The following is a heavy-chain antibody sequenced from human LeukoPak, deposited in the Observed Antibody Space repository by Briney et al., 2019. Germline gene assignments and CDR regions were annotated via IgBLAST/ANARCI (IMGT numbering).Heavy chain of an antibody. Sequence: PGGSLRLSCAASGFTFSSYTMTWVRQTPRKGLEWVSFISNSGSYIYYADSVKGRFTISRDNAKNSLYLQMNSLRAEDTAVYYCARDPGVVGVGAPADYYLYMDVWGKGTTVTVSS. J-gene: IGHJ6*03. D-gene: IGHD1-26*01. CDR1: GFTFSSYT. CDR2: ISNSGSYI. CDR3: ARDPGVVGVGAPADYYLYMDV. V-gene: IGHV3-21*01.